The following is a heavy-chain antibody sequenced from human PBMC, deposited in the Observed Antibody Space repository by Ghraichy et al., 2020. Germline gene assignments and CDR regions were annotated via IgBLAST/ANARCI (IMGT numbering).Heavy chain of an antibody. CDR1: GFTFSSYW. J-gene: IGHJ6*04. CDR2: IKQDGSEK. D-gene: IGHD6-13*01. Sequence: GGSLRLSCAASGFTFSSYWMSWVRQAPGKGLEWVANIKQDGSEKYYVDSVKGRFTISRNNAKNSLYLQMNSLRAEATAVYYCARDYNMVYSSSWYPPNYYGMDVWGKGTTVTVSS. CDR3: ARDYNMVYSSSWYPPNYYGMDV. V-gene: IGHV3-7*01.